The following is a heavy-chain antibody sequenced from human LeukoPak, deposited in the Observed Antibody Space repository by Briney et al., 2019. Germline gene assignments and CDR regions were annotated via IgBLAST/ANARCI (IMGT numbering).Heavy chain of an antibody. D-gene: IGHD3-22*01. CDR1: GGTFSSYA. J-gene: IGHJ3*02. V-gene: IGHV1-69*13. CDR2: IIPIFGTA. CDR3: ARACSPYYYDSSGLGVSAFDI. Sequence: SVNVSCKASGGTFSSYAISWVRQAPGQGLEWMGGIIPIFGTANYAQKFQGRVTITADESTSTAYMELSSLRSEDTAVYYCARACSPYYYDSSGLGVSAFDIWGQGTMVTVSS.